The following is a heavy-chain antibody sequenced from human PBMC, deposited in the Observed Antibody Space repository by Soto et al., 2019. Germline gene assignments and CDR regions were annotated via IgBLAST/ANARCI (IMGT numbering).Heavy chain of an antibody. CDR1: GGSISSSNYY. Sequence: QLQLQESGPGLVKPSETLSLTCTVSGGSISSSNYYWGWIRQPPGKGLEWIGTIYYSGSTYYNPSIKSRVTISVDTSKNQFSLKLSSVTAADTAVYYCARQSGITMLRGLRYYYYYYMDVWGKGTTVTVSS. J-gene: IGHJ6*03. CDR3: ARQSGITMLRGLRYYYYYYMDV. D-gene: IGHD3-10*01. CDR2: IYYSGST. V-gene: IGHV4-39*01.